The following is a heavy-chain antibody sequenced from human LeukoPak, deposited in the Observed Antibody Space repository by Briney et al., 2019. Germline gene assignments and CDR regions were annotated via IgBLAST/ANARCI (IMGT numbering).Heavy chain of an antibody. J-gene: IGHJ4*02. D-gene: IGHD5-18*01. CDR2: IKQDGSEK. Sequence: GGPLRLSCAASGFTFSSYWMSWVRQAPGKGLEWVANIKQDGSEKYYVDSVKGRFTISRDNAKNSLYLQMNSLRAEDTAVYYCAREGGRAMGTYFDYWGQGTLVTVSS. CDR1: GFTFSSYW. CDR3: AREGGRAMGTYFDY. V-gene: IGHV3-7*01.